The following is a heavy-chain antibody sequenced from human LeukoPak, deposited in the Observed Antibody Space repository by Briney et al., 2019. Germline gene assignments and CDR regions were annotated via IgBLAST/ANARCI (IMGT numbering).Heavy chain of an antibody. D-gene: IGHD2-2*01. J-gene: IGHJ6*03. CDR3: ARVVVVPAASPLFYYYYYMDV. CDR1: GYTFTSYG. CDR2: ISAYNGNT. V-gene: IGHV1-18*01. Sequence: ASVKVSCKASGYTFTSYGISWVRQAPGQGLEWMGWISAYNGNTNYAQKLQGRVTMTTDTSTSTAYMELRSLRSDDTAVYYCARVVVVPAASPLFYYYYYMDVWGKGTTVTISS.